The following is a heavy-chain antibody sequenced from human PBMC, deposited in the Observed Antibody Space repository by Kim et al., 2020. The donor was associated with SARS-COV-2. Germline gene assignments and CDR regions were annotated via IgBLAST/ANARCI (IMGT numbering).Heavy chain of an antibody. CDR3: AKHLHSSGSATNSDDHGMDV. V-gene: IGHV3-23*01. CDR2: LSASGGST. CDR1: GFTFSSYG. D-gene: IGHD3-10*01. Sequence: GGSLRLSCAASGFTFSSYGMTWVRQAPGKGLEWVSSLSASGGSTYYSDSVKGRFTISRDNSKNTLYLQMNSLRAEDTALYSCAKHLHSSGSATNSDDHGMDVWGQGTTVTVSS. J-gene: IGHJ6*02.